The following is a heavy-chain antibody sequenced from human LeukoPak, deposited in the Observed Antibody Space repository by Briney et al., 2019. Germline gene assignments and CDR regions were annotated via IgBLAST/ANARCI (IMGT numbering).Heavy chain of an antibody. CDR1: GGTFSSYA. CDR3: ARGAAMNDYGDFFDY. Sequence: ASVKVSCKASGGTFSSYAISWVRQAPGQGLEWMGGIIPIFGTANYAQKFQGRVTITADESTSTAYMELSSLRSEDTAVYYCARGAAMNDYGDFFDYWGQGTLATVSS. J-gene: IGHJ4*02. D-gene: IGHD4-17*01. CDR2: IIPIFGTA. V-gene: IGHV1-69*13.